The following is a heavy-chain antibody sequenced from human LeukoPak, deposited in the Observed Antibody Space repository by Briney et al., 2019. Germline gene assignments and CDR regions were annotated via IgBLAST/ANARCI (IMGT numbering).Heavy chain of an antibody. V-gene: IGHV3-23*01. Sequence: GGSLRLSCAASGFTFSSYAMSWVRQAPGKGLEWVSAISGSGGSTYYADSAKGRFTISRDNSKNTLYLQMNSLRAEDTAVYYCAKISDRTVAGTFDYWGQGTLVTVSS. D-gene: IGHD6-19*01. CDR1: GFTFSSYA. CDR2: ISGSGGST. CDR3: AKISDRTVAGTFDY. J-gene: IGHJ4*02.